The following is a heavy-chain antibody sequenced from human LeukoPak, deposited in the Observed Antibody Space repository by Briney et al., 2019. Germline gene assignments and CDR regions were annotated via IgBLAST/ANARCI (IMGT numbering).Heavy chain of an antibody. CDR1: GGSFSGYY. CDR2: INHSGST. Sequence: PSETLSLTRAVYGGSFSGYYWSWIRQPPGKGLEWIGEINHSGSTNYNPSLKSRVTISVDTSKNQFSLKLSSVTAADTAVYYCAYSSSLNWFDPWGQGTLVTVSS. CDR3: AYSSSLNWFDP. V-gene: IGHV4-34*01. J-gene: IGHJ5*02. D-gene: IGHD6-6*01.